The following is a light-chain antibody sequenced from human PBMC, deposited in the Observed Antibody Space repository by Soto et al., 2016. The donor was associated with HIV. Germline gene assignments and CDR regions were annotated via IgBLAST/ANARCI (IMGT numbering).Light chain of an antibody. V-gene: IGLV3-21*03. Sequence: SYVLTQPPSVSVTPGKTASITCGGNNIGGKSVHWYQQRPGQAPVLVVFDDSDRPSGIPERFSGSKSGNTATLSISRVEAGDEADYFCQVWDGASDHVVFGGGTRLAVL. CDR2: DDS. J-gene: IGLJ3*02. CDR1: NIGGKS. CDR3: QVWDGASDHVV.